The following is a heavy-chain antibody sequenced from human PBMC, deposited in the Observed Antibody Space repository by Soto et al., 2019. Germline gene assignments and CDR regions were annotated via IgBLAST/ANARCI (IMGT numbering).Heavy chain of an antibody. V-gene: IGHV4-59*01. J-gene: IGHJ5*02. CDR3: AREAFDCLDH. Sequence: SETLSLTCTVSGGSISSYYWSWIRQPPGKGLEWIGYIYYSGSTNYNPSLKSRVTISVDTSKNQFSLKLSYVTAADTAVYYCAREAFDCLDHWGQGTMVTVS. CDR1: GGSISSYY. CDR2: IYYSGST.